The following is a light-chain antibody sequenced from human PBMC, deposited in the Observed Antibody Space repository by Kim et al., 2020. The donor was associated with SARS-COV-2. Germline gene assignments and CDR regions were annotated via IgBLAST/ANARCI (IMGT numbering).Light chain of an antibody. CDR1: QDIKNT. V-gene: IGKV1-16*02. CDR3: QQYQSYPVT. Sequence: ASVSDSVTMTCRASQDIKNTLVWFQQKPGKAPRSLIYAASSLQSGVPSKFSGSGAGTDFTLTISSLQPEDFATYYCQQYQSYPVTFGQGTRLEIK. J-gene: IGKJ5*01. CDR2: AAS.